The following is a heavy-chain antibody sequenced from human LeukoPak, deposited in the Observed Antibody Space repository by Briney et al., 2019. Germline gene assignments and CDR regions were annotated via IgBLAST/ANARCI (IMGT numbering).Heavy chain of an antibody. Sequence: ASETLSLTCAVYGGSFSDYYWNWIRQPPGKGLEWIGEINHSGSTNYNPSLKSRVTISVDTSKNQFSLKLSSVTAADTAVYYCARGSPRGLLWFGELSYGRRFDYWGQGTLVTVSS. J-gene: IGHJ4*02. CDR2: INHSGST. CDR3: ARGSPRGLLWFGELSYGRRFDY. D-gene: IGHD3-10*01. CDR1: GGSFSDYY. V-gene: IGHV4-34*01.